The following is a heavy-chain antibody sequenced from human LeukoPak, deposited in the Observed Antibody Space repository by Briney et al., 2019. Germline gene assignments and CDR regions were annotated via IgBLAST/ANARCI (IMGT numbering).Heavy chain of an antibody. CDR3: TRDSGSYLNDY. J-gene: IGHJ4*02. Sequence: GGSLRLSCAASGFTFSSYAMSWVRQAPGKGLEWVSAISGSGGSTYYADSVKGRFTISRDNSKNTLYLQMNSLRADDTGVYYCTRDSGSYLNDYWGQGTLVTVSS. V-gene: IGHV3-23*01. CDR1: GFTFSSYA. CDR2: ISGSGGST. D-gene: IGHD1-26*01.